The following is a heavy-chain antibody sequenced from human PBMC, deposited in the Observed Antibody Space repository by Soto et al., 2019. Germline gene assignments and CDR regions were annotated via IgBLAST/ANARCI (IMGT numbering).Heavy chain of an antibody. CDR3: ARVRIQLWLGSYYYYGMDV. CDR1: GGSISGYY. CDR2: IYSIGST. Sequence: PSETLSLTCTVSGGSISGYYWSWLRQPPGKGLEWIGYIYSIGSTNYNPSLRSRVTMSIDTSQEQFSLKLSSVTAADTAVYYCARVRIQLWLGSYYYYGMDVWGQGTTVTVSS. D-gene: IGHD5-18*01. V-gene: IGHV4-59*12. J-gene: IGHJ6*02.